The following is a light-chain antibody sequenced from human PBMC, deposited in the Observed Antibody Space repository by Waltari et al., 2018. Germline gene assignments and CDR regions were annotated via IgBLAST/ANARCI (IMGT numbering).Light chain of an antibody. CDR2: LGS. Sequence: DIVMTQSPLSLPVSPGEPASISCRSSQSLLYSNGYNYLDWYLQKPGQSPQLLIDLGSNRASGVPDRFSGSGSGTDFTLKISRVEAEDVGVYYCMQTLQTPLTFGPGTEVDIK. CDR1: QSLLYSNGYNY. CDR3: MQTLQTPLT. V-gene: IGKV2-28*01. J-gene: IGKJ3*01.